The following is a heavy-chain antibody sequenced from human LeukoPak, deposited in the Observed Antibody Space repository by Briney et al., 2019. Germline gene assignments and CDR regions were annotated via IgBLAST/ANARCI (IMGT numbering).Heavy chain of an antibody. J-gene: IGHJ3*02. CDR2: IYTSGST. CDR1: GGSISSGSYY. CDR3: ARATEDEQLIHDAFDI. D-gene: IGHD6-13*01. V-gene: IGHV4-61*02. Sequence: SETLSLTCTVSGGSISSGSYYWSWIRQPAGKGLEWIGRIYTSGSTNYNPSLKSRVTISVDTSKNQFSLKLSSVTAADTAVYYCARATEDEQLIHDAFDIWGQGTMVTVSS.